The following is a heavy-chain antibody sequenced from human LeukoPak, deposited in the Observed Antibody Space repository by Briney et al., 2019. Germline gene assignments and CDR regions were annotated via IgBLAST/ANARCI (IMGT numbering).Heavy chain of an antibody. Sequence: GESLKISCQGSGYTFTSYWIGWVRQMPGKGLEWMGIIYPGDSDTKYSPSFQGQVTISVDKSISTAYLQWSSLKASDTAIYYCARSYLNYYYGSGSYPNYYMGVWGKGTTVTVSS. CDR2: IYPGDSDT. CDR1: GYTFTSYW. J-gene: IGHJ6*03. CDR3: ARSYLNYYYGSGSYPNYYMGV. V-gene: IGHV5-51*01. D-gene: IGHD3-10*01.